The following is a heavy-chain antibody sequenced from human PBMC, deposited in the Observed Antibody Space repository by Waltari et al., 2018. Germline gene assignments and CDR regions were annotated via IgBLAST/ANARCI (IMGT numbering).Heavy chain of an antibody. CDR1: GYTFTSYD. V-gene: IGHV1-8*01. D-gene: IGHD2-2*01. CDR3: ARVRGYCSSTSCFKYNWFDP. Sequence: QVQLVQSGAEVKKPGASVKVSCKASGYTFTSYDINWVRQATGQGLEWMGWMNPNSGNTGYAQKFQGRVTRTRNTSISTAYMELSSLRSEDTAVYYCARVRGYCSSTSCFKYNWFDPWGQGTLVTVSS. J-gene: IGHJ5*02. CDR2: MNPNSGNT.